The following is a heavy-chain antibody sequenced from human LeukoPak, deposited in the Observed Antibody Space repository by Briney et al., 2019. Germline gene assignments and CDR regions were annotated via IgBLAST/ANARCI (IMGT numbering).Heavy chain of an antibody. CDR3: ARQNDFRLDY. CDR2: IYPGDSDT. V-gene: IGHV5-51*01. D-gene: IGHD3-3*01. Sequence: GESLKISCKGSGYTFSSYWIGWVRQMPGKGLEWMGIIYPGDSDTRYSPSLQGQVTISVDTSIGTAYLQWSSLKASDTDIYYCARQNDFRLDYWGQGTLVTVSS. J-gene: IGHJ4*02. CDR1: GYTFSSYW.